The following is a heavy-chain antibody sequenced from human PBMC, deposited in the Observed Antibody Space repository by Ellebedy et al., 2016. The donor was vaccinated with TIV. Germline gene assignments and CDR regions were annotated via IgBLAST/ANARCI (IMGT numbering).Heavy chain of an antibody. CDR3: ATWGTGQVDDALDI. J-gene: IGHJ3*02. V-gene: IGHV1-46*03. CDR1: GFTFSTHY. D-gene: IGHD1-1*01. Sequence: ASVKVSCXTSGFTFSTHYIHWVRQAPGQGLEWTGISHPSGSDTNYAQQFQGRVTMTRDTSTSTVYTDLSSLRSDDTAVYYCATWGTGQVDDALDIWGQGTMVTVSS. CDR2: SHPSGSDT.